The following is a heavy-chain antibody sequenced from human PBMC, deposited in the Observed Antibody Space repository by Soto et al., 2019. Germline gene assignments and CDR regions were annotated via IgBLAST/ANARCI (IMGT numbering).Heavy chain of an antibody. J-gene: IGHJ5*02. V-gene: IGHV4-31*03. CDR3: ARRLDDTPETFFNWFDP. D-gene: IGHD2-15*01. Sequence: SETLSLTCTVSGGSINTGGYYWVWIRHLPGEGLEWIGHIFYTGTAYYNPSLRSRVTVSIDTSANQFSLHMYSVTAADTAMYYCARRLDDTPETFFNWFDPWGQGILVTVSS. CDR2: IFYTGTA. CDR1: GGSINTGGYY.